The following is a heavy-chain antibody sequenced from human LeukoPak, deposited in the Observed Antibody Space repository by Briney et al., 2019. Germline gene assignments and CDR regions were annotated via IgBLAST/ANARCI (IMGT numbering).Heavy chain of an antibody. J-gene: IGHJ3*02. CDR1: GYSFTSYW. Sequence: GESLKLSCKGSGYSFTSYWIGWVRQMPGKGLEWMGIIYPGDSDTRYSPSFQGQVTISADKSISTAYLQWSSLKASDTAMYYCARLPYYYGSRPAFDIWGQGTMVTVSS. V-gene: IGHV5-51*01. D-gene: IGHD3-10*01. CDR3: ARLPYYYGSRPAFDI. CDR2: IYPGDSDT.